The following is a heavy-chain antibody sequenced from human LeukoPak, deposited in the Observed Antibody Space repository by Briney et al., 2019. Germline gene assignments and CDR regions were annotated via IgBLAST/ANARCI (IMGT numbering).Heavy chain of an antibody. CDR1: GFPFSSYA. Sequence: GSLRLSCAASGFPFSSYAMSGVRQAPGKGREWVSAISGSGGSTYYADSVKGRFTISRDNSKNTLYLQMNSLRAEDTAVYYCAKEAGSYYELHFQHWGQGTLVTVSS. V-gene: IGHV3-23*01. CDR3: AKEAGSYYELHFQH. J-gene: IGHJ1*01. CDR2: ISGSGGST. D-gene: IGHD1-26*01.